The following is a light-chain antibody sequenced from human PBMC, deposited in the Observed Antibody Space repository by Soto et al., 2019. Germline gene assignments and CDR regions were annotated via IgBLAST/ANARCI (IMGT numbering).Light chain of an antibody. CDR1: MSDIGGYRY. CDR2: DVT. Sequence: QSALTQPASVSGSPGQSVTISCTGTMSDIGGYRYVSWYQQRPGKAPKLMIHDVTNRPSGVSDRFSGSKSGNTASLTISGLQAEDEADYYCTSYTSDSSVIFGGGTQLTVL. CDR3: TSYTSDSSVI. V-gene: IGLV2-14*03. J-gene: IGLJ7*01.